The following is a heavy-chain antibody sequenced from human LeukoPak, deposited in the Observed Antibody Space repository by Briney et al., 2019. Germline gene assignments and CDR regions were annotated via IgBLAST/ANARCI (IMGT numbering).Heavy chain of an antibody. Sequence: SGPTLVKPTQTLTLTCTFSGFSLSTSGVGVGWIRQPPGKALEWLALIYWDDEKRYSPSLKSRLTITKDTSKNQVVLTMTNMDPVDTATYYCAHAYSSSWYDEFDYWGQGTLVTVSS. CDR1: GFSLSTSGVG. CDR3: AHAYSSSWYDEFDY. V-gene: IGHV2-5*02. D-gene: IGHD6-13*01. J-gene: IGHJ4*02. CDR2: IYWDDEK.